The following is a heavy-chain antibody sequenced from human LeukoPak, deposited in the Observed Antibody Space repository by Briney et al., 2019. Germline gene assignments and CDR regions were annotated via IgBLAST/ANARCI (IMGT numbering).Heavy chain of an antibody. V-gene: IGHV3-74*01. CDR2: INSDGSST. CDR1: GFTLINYL. Sequence: PGGSLRLSCAATGFTLINYLMHWVGQAPGPGLGWVSLINSDGSSTIYADSVKGRFTISRDNAKNTLYLQMNSLRAEDTAVYYCARGLTIFGVVNDAFDIWGQGTMVTVSS. D-gene: IGHD3-3*01. CDR3: ARGLTIFGVVNDAFDI. J-gene: IGHJ3*02.